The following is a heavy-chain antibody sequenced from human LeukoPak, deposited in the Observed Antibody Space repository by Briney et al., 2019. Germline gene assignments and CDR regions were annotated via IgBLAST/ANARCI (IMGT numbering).Heavy chain of an antibody. D-gene: IGHD3-10*01. V-gene: IGHV5-51*01. J-gene: IGHJ5*02. CDR3: ARRQVTMVRGVIRGYWFDP. CDR2: IYPGDSDT. CDR1: GYTFTSYW. Sequence: GESLKISCKGSGYTFTSYWIGWVRQMPGKGLEWMGIIYPGDSDTRYSPSFQGQVTISADKSISTAYLQWSSLKASDTAMYYCARRQVTMVRGVIRGYWFDPWGQGTLVTVST.